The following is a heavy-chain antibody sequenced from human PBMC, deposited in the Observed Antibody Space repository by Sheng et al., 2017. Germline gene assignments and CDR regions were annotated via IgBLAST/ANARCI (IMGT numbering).Heavy chain of an antibody. Sequence: EVQLVQSGGGLVQPGGSLRLSCAASGFTFRNNAMTWVRQAPGKGLEWVSSISGSGDDTYYADSVKGRFTVSRDDSRNTLYLQMDSLRAEDTAVYYCAKGQSAYSKSFDCWGQGTLVTVSS. CDR2: ISGSGDDT. CDR1: GFTFRNNA. D-gene: IGHD5-18*01. J-gene: IGHJ4*02. CDR3: AKGQSAYSKSFDC. V-gene: IGHV3-23*04.